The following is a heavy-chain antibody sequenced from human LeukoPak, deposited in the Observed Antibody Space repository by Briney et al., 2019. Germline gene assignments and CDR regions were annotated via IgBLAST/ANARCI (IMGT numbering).Heavy chain of an antibody. CDR1: GFTFSSYG. CDR2: IWYDGSNK. D-gene: IGHD3-10*01. J-gene: IGHJ6*03. Sequence: GGSLRLSCAASGFTFSSYGMHWVRQAPGKGLEWVAVIWYDGSNKYYVDSVKGRFTISRDDSKNTLYLQMNSLRAEDTAVYYCAKDGDRGEYYYYYYRDVWGKGTTVTVSS. CDR3: AKDGDRGEYYYYYYRDV. V-gene: IGHV3-33*06.